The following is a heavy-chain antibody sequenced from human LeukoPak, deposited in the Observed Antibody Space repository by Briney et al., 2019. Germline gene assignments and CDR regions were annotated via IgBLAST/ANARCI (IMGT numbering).Heavy chain of an antibody. CDR2: IWYDGSNK. J-gene: IGHJ4*02. V-gene: IGHV3-33*06. CDR1: GFTFSSYG. D-gene: IGHD2-21*02. Sequence: GGSLRLSCAASGFTFSSYGMHWVRQAPGKGLEWVAVIWYDGSNKYYADSVKGRFTISRDNSKNTLYPQMNSLRAEDTAVYYCAKDLGYCGGDCYSFIDYWGQGTLVTVSS. CDR3: AKDLGYCGGDCYSFIDY.